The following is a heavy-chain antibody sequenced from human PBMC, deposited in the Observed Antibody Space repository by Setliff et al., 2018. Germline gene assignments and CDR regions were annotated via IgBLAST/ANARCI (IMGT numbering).Heavy chain of an antibody. CDR3: ARMSGFQYIDV. CDR1: GGSVTSYY. Sequence: SETLSLTCAVSGGSVTSYYWSFIRQPAGKGLEWIGQIYTSWSTNYNPSLKSRVTMSVDTSKNQFSLSLTSVTAEDTAVYYCARMSGFQYIDVWDKGTTVTVSS. V-gene: IGHV4-4*07. CDR2: IYTSWST. J-gene: IGHJ6*03. D-gene: IGHD3-3*01.